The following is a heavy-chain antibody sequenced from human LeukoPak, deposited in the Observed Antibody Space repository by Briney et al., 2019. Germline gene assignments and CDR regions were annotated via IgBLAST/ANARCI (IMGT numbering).Heavy chain of an antibody. Sequence: GGPLRLSWAASGFTFSNAWMSWVRQAPGKGLEWVGRIKSKTDGGTTDYTAPVKGRFTISRDDSKNTLYLQMNSLKTEDTAVYYCTTGPFDYYGSASYLANGMDVWGQGTTVTVSS. V-gene: IGHV3-15*01. CDR1: GFTFSNAW. J-gene: IGHJ6*02. CDR3: TTGPFDYYGSASYLANGMDV. CDR2: IKSKTDGGTT. D-gene: IGHD3-10*01.